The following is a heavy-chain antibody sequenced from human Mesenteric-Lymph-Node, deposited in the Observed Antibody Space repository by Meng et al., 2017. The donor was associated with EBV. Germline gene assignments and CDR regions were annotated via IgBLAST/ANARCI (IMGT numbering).Heavy chain of an antibody. V-gene: IGHV4-61*01. CDR2: VYYSGST. J-gene: IGHJ5*02. CDR1: GGSISSSSYY. CDR3: ARENPARGNWFDP. D-gene: IGHD3-10*01. Sequence: QLQDAGPGLVKPSETLSLTCTVSGGSISSSSYYWSWIRQPPGKRLEWIGYVYYSGSTNYNPSLKSRVTISVDTSKNQFSLNLYSVTAADTAVYYCARENPARGNWFDPWGQGALVTVSS.